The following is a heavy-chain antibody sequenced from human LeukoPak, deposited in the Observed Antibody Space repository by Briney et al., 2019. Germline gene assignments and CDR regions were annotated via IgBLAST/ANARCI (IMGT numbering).Heavy chain of an antibody. V-gene: IGHV3-9*01. CDR3: ARSIGYSSGWPYYYYYGMDV. J-gene: IGHJ6*02. D-gene: IGHD6-19*01. Sequence: GRSLRLSCAASGFTFDDYAMHWVRQAPGKGLEWVSGISWNSGSIGYADSVKGRFTISRDNAKNSLYLQMNSLRAEDTAVYYRARSIGYSSGWPYYYYYGMDVWGQGTTVTVSS. CDR2: ISWNSGSI. CDR1: GFTFDDYA.